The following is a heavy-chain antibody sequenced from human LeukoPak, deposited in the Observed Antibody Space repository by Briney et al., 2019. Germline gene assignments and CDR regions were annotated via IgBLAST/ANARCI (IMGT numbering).Heavy chain of an antibody. CDR1: GFTVSSNY. CDR2: IYSGGST. Sequence: GGSLRLSCAASGFTVSSNYMSWVRQAPGKGLEWVSVIYSGGSTYYADSVKGRFTISRHNSKNTLYLQMNSLRAEDTAVYYCARDGILDHDYGMDVWAQGTTVRVSS. V-gene: IGHV3-53*04. CDR3: ARDGILDHDYGMDV. J-gene: IGHJ6*01. D-gene: IGHD1-1*01.